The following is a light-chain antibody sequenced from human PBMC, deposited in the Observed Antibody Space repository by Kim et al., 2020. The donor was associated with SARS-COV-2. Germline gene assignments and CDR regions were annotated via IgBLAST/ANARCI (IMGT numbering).Light chain of an antibody. CDR3: QAWDSSTYV. CDR2: QDS. CDR1: KLGDKY. V-gene: IGLV3-1*01. Sequence: VPPGQTASITCSGDKLGDKYACWYQQKPGQSPVLVIYQDSKRPSGIPERFSGSNSGNTATLTISGTQAMDEADYYCQAWDSSTYVFGTGTKVTVL. J-gene: IGLJ1*01.